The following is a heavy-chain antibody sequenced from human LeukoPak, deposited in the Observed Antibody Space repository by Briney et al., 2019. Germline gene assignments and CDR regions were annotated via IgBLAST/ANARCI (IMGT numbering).Heavy chain of an antibody. D-gene: IGHD2-2*01. V-gene: IGHV1-46*01. CDR2: IYANAGDT. J-gene: IGHJ4*02. CDR3: ATEIADAYYFES. Sequence: ASVKVSCKASGYGFTNHHVHWMRQAPGQGLEWMGMIYANAGDTRFAQKFQGRATMTRDTSTTTVYMDLSTLRSEDTAVYFCATEIADAYYFESWGQGTLVTVSS. CDR1: GYGFTNHH.